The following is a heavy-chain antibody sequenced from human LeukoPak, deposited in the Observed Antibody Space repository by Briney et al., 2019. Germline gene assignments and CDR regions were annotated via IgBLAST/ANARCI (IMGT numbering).Heavy chain of an antibody. CDR1: VGSFSGYY. V-gene: IGHV4-34*01. CDR3: ARHISSASSSCDAP. Sequence: SETLSLTCAAYVGSFSGYYWSRIRQPPGKGLEWIGEINHSGSTNYNPSLKSRVTISVDTSKNQFSLKLSSVTAADTAVYYCARHISSASSSCDAPRGQGTMVTVSS. CDR2: INHSGST. J-gene: IGHJ3*01. D-gene: IGHD2-2*01.